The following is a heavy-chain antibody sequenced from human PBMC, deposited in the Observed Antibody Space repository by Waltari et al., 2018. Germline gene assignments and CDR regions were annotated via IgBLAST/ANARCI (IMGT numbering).Heavy chain of an antibody. CDR1: GGSFRGYY. CDR3: ARAPPLVIVVVPAAVGAFDI. J-gene: IGHJ3*02. Sequence: QVQLQQWGAGLLKPSETLSLTCAVYGGSFRGYYWSWIRQPPGKALEWIGEINHSGSTNYNPSLKSRVTISVDTSKNQFSLKLSSVTAADTAVYYCARAPPLVIVVVPAAVGAFDIWGQGTMVTVSS. V-gene: IGHV4-34*01. D-gene: IGHD2-2*01. CDR2: INHSGST.